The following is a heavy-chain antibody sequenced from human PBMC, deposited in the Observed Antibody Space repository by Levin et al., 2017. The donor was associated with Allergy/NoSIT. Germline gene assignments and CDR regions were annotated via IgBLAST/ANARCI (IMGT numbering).Heavy chain of an antibody. V-gene: IGHV1-69*02. CDR3: ARGPQHCTSSTCYDAFDI. CDR1: GGTFSTTS. J-gene: IGHJ3*02. CDR2: IIPVYGIA. Sequence: AASVKVSCKASGGTFSTTSVNWLRQAPGQGLEWMGRIIPVYGIANHAQKFQGRVTITADTSTSTGDMELSSLRSEDTAVYYCARGPQHCTSSTCYDAFDIWGQGTMVTVSS. D-gene: IGHD2-2*01.